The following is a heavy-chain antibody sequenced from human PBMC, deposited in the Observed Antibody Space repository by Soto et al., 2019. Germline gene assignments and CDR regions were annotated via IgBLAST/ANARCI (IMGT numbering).Heavy chain of an antibody. Sequence: GGSPRLSCAASGFTFSNYWMHWVRQAPGKGLVWVSRINSDGSRTNYADSVKGRFTISRDNAKNTLYLQMISLRTEDTAMYYCARIGGYCSSTSCYEYGMDVWGQGTTVTVSS. D-gene: IGHD2-2*01. CDR3: ARIGGYCSSTSCYEYGMDV. CDR2: INSDGSRT. CDR1: GFTFSNYW. V-gene: IGHV3-74*01. J-gene: IGHJ6*02.